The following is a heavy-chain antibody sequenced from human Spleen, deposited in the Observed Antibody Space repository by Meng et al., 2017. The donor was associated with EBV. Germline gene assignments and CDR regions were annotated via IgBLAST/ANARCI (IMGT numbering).Heavy chain of an antibody. Sequence: QGQRVQSGSELKKPGASVKVSCKTSGYTFSNYAIIWVRQAPGQGLQWIGWINTNTGSPAYAQGFTGRFLSSLDTSVSTAYLQINRLKPEDTAVYYCARGLDSRGYTAYWGQGTLVTVSS. CDR2: INTNTGSP. V-gene: IGHV7-4-1*02. D-gene: IGHD5-12*01. J-gene: IGHJ4*02. CDR1: GYTFSNYA. CDR3: ARGLDSRGYTAY.